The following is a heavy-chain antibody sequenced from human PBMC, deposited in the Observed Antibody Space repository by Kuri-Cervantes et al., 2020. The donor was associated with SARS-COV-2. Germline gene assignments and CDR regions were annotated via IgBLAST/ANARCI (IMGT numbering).Heavy chain of an antibody. CDR3: ARDRSRITIFGVVTRYGMDV. D-gene: IGHD3-3*01. Sequence: GESLKISCAASGFTFSSYSMNWVRQAPGKGLEWVSSISSSSSTIYYADSVKGRFTISRDNAKNSLYLQMNSLRAEDTAVYYCARDRSRITIFGVVTRYGMDVWGQGTTVTVSS. CDR2: ISSSSSTI. V-gene: IGHV3-48*01. J-gene: IGHJ6*02. CDR1: GFTFSSYS.